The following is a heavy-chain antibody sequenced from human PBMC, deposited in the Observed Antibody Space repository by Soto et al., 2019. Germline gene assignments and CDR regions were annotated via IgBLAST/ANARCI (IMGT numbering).Heavy chain of an antibody. J-gene: IGHJ6*02. D-gene: IGHD3-10*01. Sequence: QVQLVESGGGVVQPGRSLRLSCAASGFTFSSYGMHWVRQAPGKGLEWVAVIWYDGSNKYYADSVKGRFTISRDNSKNTLYQQMNSRRAEKTAVYYCARESSYYGSGSANYYGMDVWGQGTTVTVAS. CDR3: ARESSYYGSGSANYYGMDV. V-gene: IGHV3-33*01. CDR2: IWYDGSNK. CDR1: GFTFSSYG.